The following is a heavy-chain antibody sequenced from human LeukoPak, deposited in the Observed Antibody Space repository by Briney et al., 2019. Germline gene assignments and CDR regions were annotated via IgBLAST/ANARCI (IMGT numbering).Heavy chain of an antibody. V-gene: IGHV3-66*01. CDR2: VYSGGNT. D-gene: IGHD3-16*01. Sequence: GGSLRLSCTASGFTVSSDYMSWVRQAPGKGLEWVSVVYSGGNTYYADSVKGRFTISRDNSKNTLYLQMNSLRAEDTAVYYCTRDPPGGGFDYWGQGTLVTVSS. J-gene: IGHJ4*02. CDR3: TRDPPGGGFDY. CDR1: GFTVSSDY.